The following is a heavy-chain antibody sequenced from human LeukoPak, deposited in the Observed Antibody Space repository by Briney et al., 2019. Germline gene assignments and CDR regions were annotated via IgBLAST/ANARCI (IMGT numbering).Heavy chain of an antibody. CDR2: IYYSGST. CDR3: ARSPWFGELLTPYYFDY. D-gene: IGHD3-10*01. CDR1: GGSISSSSYY. V-gene: IGHV4-39*01. J-gene: IGHJ4*02. Sequence: KPSETLSLTCTVSGGSISSSSYYWGWIRQPPGKGLEWIGSIYYSGSTYYNPSLKSRVTISVDTSKNQFSLKLSSVAAADTAVYYCARSPWFGELLTPYYFDYWGQGTLVTVSS.